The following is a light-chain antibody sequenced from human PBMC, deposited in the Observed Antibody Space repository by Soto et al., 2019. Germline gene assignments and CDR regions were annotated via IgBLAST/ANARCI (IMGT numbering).Light chain of an antibody. V-gene: IGKV1-5*01. Sequence: DTQMTQSPSILSASVGDRVTITCRASQSIGDSLAWYQQKPGKAPYLLISDVSSLERGVPSRFSGSGSGTEFTLTISSMQPDDFATFYCQQYNGYSRTFGQGTKVDIK. CDR2: DVS. J-gene: IGKJ1*01. CDR3: QQYNGYSRT. CDR1: QSIGDS.